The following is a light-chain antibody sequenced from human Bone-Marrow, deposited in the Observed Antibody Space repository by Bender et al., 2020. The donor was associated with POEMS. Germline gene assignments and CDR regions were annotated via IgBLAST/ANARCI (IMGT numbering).Light chain of an antibody. Sequence: QSVVTQPPSLSEAPRQRVTISCSGSSSNIGNHGVNWYQQLPGEAPKLLIYRTNQRPSGVPDRFSASKSGTSASLAISELQSEDEALYYCSAWDDSLSGWVFGGGTKLTVL. CDR1: SSNIGNHG. CDR2: RTN. J-gene: IGLJ3*02. V-gene: IGLV1-36*01. CDR3: SAWDDSLSGWV.